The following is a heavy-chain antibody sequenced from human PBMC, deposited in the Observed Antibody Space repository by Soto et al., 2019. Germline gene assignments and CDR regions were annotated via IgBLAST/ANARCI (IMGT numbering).Heavy chain of an antibody. Sequence: PGGSLRLSCAASGFTFSSYAMHWVRQAPGKGLEWVAVISYDGSNKYYADSVKGRFTISRDNSKNTLYLQMNSLRAEDTAVYYCAREGVVEVAFDIWGQGTMVTVSS. CDR2: ISYDGSNK. D-gene: IGHD2-15*01. CDR3: AREGVVEVAFDI. V-gene: IGHV3-30-3*01. J-gene: IGHJ3*02. CDR1: GFTFSSYA.